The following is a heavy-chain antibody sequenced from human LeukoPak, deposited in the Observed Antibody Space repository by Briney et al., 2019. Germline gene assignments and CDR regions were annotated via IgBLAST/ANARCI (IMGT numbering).Heavy chain of an antibody. CDR2: IYSDGST. V-gene: IGHV3-66*01. D-gene: IGHD3-22*01. J-gene: IGHJ4*02. CDR3: ARGHYSDSNGPDY. CDR1: GFTVSSNY. Sequence: PGGSLRLSCAASGFTVSSNYMSWVRQAPGKGLEWVSVIYSDGSTYYADSVKGRFTISRDNSKNTLYLQMNSLRAEDTAVYHCARGHYSDSNGPDYWGQGTLVTVSS.